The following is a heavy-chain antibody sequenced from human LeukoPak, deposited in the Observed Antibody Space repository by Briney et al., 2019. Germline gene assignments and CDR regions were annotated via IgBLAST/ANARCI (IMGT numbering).Heavy chain of an antibody. CDR3: ARQSGTYWGLDY. Sequence: ASVKVSCKASGYTFTGYYMHWVRQAPGQGLEWMGWINPNSGGTNYAQKFQGRVTMTRDTSISTAYMELSRLRSDDTAVYYCARQSGTYWGLDYWGQGTLVTVSS. CDR2: INPNSGGT. J-gene: IGHJ4*02. CDR1: GYTFTGYY. V-gene: IGHV1-2*02. D-gene: IGHD1-26*01.